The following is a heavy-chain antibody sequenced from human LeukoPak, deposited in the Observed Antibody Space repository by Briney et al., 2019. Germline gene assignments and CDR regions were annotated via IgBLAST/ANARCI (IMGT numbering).Heavy chain of an antibody. Sequence: SETLSLTCAVSGYSISSGYYWGWIRQPPGKGLEWIGSIYHSGSTYYNPSLKSRVTISVDTSENQFSLKLSSVTAADTAVYYCERRPMTGPFDYWGQGTLVTVSS. CDR2: IYHSGST. V-gene: IGHV4-38-2*01. CDR1: GYSISSGYY. J-gene: IGHJ4*02. CDR3: ERRPMTGPFDY. D-gene: IGHD3-22*01.